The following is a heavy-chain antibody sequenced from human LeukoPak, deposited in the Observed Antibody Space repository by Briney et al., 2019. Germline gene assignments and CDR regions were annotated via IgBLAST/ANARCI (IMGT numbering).Heavy chain of an antibody. V-gene: IGHV3-21*01. Sequence: GGSLRLSCAASRFTFSNYAMSWVRQAPGKGLEWVSSISSSSSYIYYADSVKGRFTISRDNAKNSLYLQMNSLRAEDTAVYYCARDPDYDFWSGYYNGYYYGMDVWGQGTTVTVSS. J-gene: IGHJ6*02. D-gene: IGHD3-3*01. CDR1: RFTFSNYA. CDR2: ISSSSSYI. CDR3: ARDPDYDFWSGYYNGYYYGMDV.